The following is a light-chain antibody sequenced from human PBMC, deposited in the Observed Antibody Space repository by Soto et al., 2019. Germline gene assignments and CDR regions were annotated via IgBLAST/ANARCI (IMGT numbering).Light chain of an antibody. Sequence: EIVLTQSQGTLSLSPVSRATLSCRASQSVSYNYVAWYQQKPGQAPRLLIFGAFIKDTGIPDRFSGSGSGTDFTLTISRLESEDFAVYYCQQYGSSPGTFGQGTKVDIK. CDR3: QQYGSSPGT. V-gene: IGKV3-20*01. CDR1: QSVSYNY. CDR2: GAF. J-gene: IGKJ1*01.